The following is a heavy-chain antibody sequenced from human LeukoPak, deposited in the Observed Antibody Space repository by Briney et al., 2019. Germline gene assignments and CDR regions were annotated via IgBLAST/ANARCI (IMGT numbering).Heavy chain of an antibody. CDR3: ARHRGDSGSYFASYYFDY. CDR2: IYYSGST. V-gene: IGHV4-39*01. D-gene: IGHD1-26*01. Sequence: PSGTLSLTCTVSGGSISSSSYYWGWIRQPPGKGLEWIGTIYYSGSTDYNPSLKSRVTISVDTSKNQFSLKLSSVTAADTAVYYCARHRGDSGSYFASYYFDYWGQGTLVTVSS. J-gene: IGHJ4*02. CDR1: GGSISSSSYY.